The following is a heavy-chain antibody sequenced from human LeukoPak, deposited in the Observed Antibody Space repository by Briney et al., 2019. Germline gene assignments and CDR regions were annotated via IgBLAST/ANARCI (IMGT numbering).Heavy chain of an antibody. CDR3: VRRTTGEYYFDY. D-gene: IGHD7-27*01. J-gene: IGHJ4*02. Sequence: ESLKISCKGSGYRFTIYWIGWVRQMPGRGLEWIGIIYPGDSDIRYSLSFQGQVNISADKSISTAYLQWSSLRASDTAMYYCVRRTTGEYYFDYWGQGTLVTVSS. CDR1: GYRFTIYW. CDR2: IYPGDSDI. V-gene: IGHV5-51*01.